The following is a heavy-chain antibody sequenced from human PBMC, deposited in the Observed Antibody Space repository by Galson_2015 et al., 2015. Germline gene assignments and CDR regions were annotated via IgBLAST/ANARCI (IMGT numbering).Heavy chain of an antibody. Sequence: SLRLSCAASGFTVTSDYMTWVRQAPGKGLEWVSVIYSDIFYADSVKGRLTISGDSSKNTVYLQMNSMRAEDTAIYYCASDGATDVCNYLTYWGQGTRVTVSS. V-gene: IGHV3-53*01. CDR3: ASDGATDVCNYLTY. CDR1: GFTVTSDY. D-gene: IGHD4-11*01. J-gene: IGHJ4*01. CDR2: IYSDI.